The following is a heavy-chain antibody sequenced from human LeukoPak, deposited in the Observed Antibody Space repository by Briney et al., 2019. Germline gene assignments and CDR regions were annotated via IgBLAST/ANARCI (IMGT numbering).Heavy chain of an antibody. V-gene: IGHV4-34*01. CDR1: GGSFSGYY. D-gene: IGHD3-22*01. J-gene: IGHJ4*02. CDR2: INHSGST. CDR3: AGVGRFISMVVVVTKGNFDY. Sequence: SETLSLTCAVYGGSFSGYYWSWIRQPPGKGLEWIGEINHSGSTNYNPSPKSRVTISVDTSKNQFSLKLSSVTAADPAVYYCAGVGRFISMVVVVTKGNFDYWGQGTLVTVSS.